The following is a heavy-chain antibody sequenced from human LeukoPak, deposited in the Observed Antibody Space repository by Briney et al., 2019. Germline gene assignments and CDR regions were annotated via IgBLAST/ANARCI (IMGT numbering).Heavy chain of an antibody. CDR1: GYTFTSYD. CDR3: ARSYSGGYWFDY. Sequence: GASVKVSCKASGYTFTSYDINWVRQATGQGLEWMGWMNPNSGNTGYAQKFQGRVTSTRNTSISTAYMELSSLRSEDTAVYYCARSYSGGYWFDYWGQGTLVTVSS. V-gene: IGHV1-8*03. D-gene: IGHD1-26*01. CDR2: MNPNSGNT. J-gene: IGHJ4*02.